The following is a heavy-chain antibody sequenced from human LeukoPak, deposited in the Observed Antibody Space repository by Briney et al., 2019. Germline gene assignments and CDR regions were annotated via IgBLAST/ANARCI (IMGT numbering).Heavy chain of an antibody. CDR1: GGSFSGYY. CDR3: ARPRWDLNYHDSSGYFGWFDP. CDR2: INHSGST. D-gene: IGHD3-22*01. Sequence: PSETLSLTCAVYGGSFSGYYWSWIRQPPGKGLEWIGEINHSGSTNYNPSLKSRVTISVDTSKNQFSLKLSSVTAADTAVYYCARPRWDLNYHDSSGYFGWFDPWGQGTLVTVSS. J-gene: IGHJ5*02. V-gene: IGHV4-34*01.